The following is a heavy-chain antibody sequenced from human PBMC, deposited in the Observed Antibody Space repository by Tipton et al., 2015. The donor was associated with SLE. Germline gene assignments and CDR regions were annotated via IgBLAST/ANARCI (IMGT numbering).Heavy chain of an antibody. CDR2: ISHSGST. V-gene: IGHV4-34*01. CDR3: ARGGGGYQLLSGYYYYMDV. D-gene: IGHD2-2*01. Sequence: TLSLTCAVYGGSFSGYYWSWIRQPPGKGLEWIGEISHSGSTNYNPSLKNRVTISLDTSKNQFSLKLRSVTAADTAVYYCARGGGGYQLLSGYYYYMDVWGKGTTVTVSS. J-gene: IGHJ6*03. CDR1: GGSFSGYY.